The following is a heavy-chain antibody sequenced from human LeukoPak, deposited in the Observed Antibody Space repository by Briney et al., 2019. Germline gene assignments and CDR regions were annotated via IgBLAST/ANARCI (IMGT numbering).Heavy chain of an antibody. CDR2: IKQDGSEK. CDR1: GFTFSTYW. J-gene: IGHJ6*03. Sequence: GRSLRLSCAASGFTFSTYWMSWVRQAPGKGLEWVANIKQDGSEKYYVDSLKGRFTVSRDNAKNSLYLQINSLRAGDTAVYYCARVGAATYYYYYMDVWGKGTTVTVSS. CDR3: ARVGAATYYYYYMDV. V-gene: IGHV3-7*01. D-gene: IGHD2-15*01.